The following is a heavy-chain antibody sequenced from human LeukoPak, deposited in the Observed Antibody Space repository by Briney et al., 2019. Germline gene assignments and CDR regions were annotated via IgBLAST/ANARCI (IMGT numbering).Heavy chain of an antibody. J-gene: IGHJ6*02. CDR2: IYDRGGT. Sequence: SETLSLTCTVSGGSVNSYLWGWIRQPPGRGLEWVGYIYDRGGTNYSPSLKSRVTMAVDTSKNQFSLKLSSVTAADTAVYYCARRGSARPGGSYAMDVWGQGTTVTVPS. V-gene: IGHV4-59*02. CDR1: GGSVNSYL. D-gene: IGHD3-16*01. CDR3: ARRGSARPGGSYAMDV.